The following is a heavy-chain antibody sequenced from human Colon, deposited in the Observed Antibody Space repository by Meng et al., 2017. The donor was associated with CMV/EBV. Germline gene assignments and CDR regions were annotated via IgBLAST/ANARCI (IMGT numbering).Heavy chain of an antibody. CDR1: GGSISSGGYY. V-gene: IGHV4-31*03. D-gene: IGHD3-22*01. Sequence: SETLSLTCTVSGGSISSGGYYWSWIRQHPGKGLEWIGYIYYSGSTYYNPSLKSRVTISVDTSKNQFSLKLSSVTAADTAVYYCARDGGYYDSSGYYAEPHFDYWGQGTLVTSPQ. CDR2: IYYSGST. CDR3: ARDGGYYDSSGYYAEPHFDY. J-gene: IGHJ4*02.